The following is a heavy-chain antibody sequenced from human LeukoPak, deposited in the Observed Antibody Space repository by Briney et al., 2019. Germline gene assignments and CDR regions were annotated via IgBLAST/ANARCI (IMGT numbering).Heavy chain of an antibody. D-gene: IGHD6-19*01. Sequence: ASVKVSCKASGYTFTSYAMHWVRQAPGQRLEWMGWINAGNGNTKYSQKFQGRVTITRDTSASTAYMELSSLRSEDTAVYYCAREVDSSGWYVTAFDIWGQGTMVTVSS. CDR1: GYTFTSYA. J-gene: IGHJ3*02. CDR3: AREVDSSGWYVTAFDI. CDR2: INAGNGNT. V-gene: IGHV1-3*01.